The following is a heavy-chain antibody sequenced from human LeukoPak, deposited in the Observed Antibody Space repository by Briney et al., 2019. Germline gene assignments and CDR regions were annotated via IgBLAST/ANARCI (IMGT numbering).Heavy chain of an antibody. CDR2: IWYDASGQ. Sequence: GRSLRLSCAASGFSFSTFGMHWVRQAPGKGLEWVAMIWYDASGQHYADSVKGRFTISRDNAKNSLYLQMNSLRAEDTAVYYCARANGGYSSSWYADYFDYWGQGTLVTVSS. D-gene: IGHD6-13*01. CDR1: GFSFSTFG. J-gene: IGHJ4*02. CDR3: ARANGGYSSSWYADYFDY. V-gene: IGHV3-33*01.